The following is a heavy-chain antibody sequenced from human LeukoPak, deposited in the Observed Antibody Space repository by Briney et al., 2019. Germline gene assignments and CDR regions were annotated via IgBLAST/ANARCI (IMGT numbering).Heavy chain of an antibody. CDR1: GFTFSSYA. V-gene: IGHV3-23*01. CDR2: ITDSGGDT. Sequence: GGSLRLSCAASGFTFSSYAMSWVRQAPGKGLKWVSAITDSGGDTYHADSVKGRFTISRGNSKNTLYLQMNSLRVEDTALYYCAKGSSSSRPYYFDYWGQGTLVTVSS. J-gene: IGHJ4*02. D-gene: IGHD6-6*01. CDR3: AKGSSSSRPYYFDY.